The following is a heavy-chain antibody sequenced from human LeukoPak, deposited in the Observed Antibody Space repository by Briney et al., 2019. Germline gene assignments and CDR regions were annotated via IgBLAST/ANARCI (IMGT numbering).Heavy chain of an antibody. J-gene: IGHJ3*02. D-gene: IGHD5-24*01. CDR3: ARDGGRRDGYNLDAFDI. CDR1: GGFISSYY. V-gene: IGHV4-59*01. CDR2: IYYSGST. Sequence: SETLSLTCTVSGGFISSYYWTWIRQPPGKGLEWLGYIYYSGSTNYNPSLKSRVTISVDTSKNQFSLKLSSVTAADTAVYYCARDGGRRDGYNLDAFDIWGQGTMVTVSS.